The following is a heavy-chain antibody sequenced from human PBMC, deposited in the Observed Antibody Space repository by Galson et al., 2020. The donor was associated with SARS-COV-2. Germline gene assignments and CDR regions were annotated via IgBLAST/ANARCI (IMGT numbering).Heavy chain of an antibody. D-gene: IGHD3-16*01. CDR2: IYYSGST. V-gene: IGHV4-31*03. J-gene: IGHJ6*02. CDR1: GGSISSGGYY. CDR3: ARDLFKEAWGVNVGEGNGMDV. Sequence: ETSETLSLTCTVSGGSISSGGYYWSWIRQHPGKGLEWIGYIYYSGSTYYNPSLKSRVTISVDTSKNQFSLKLSSVTAADTAVYYCARDLFKEAWGVNVGEGNGMDVWGQGTTVTGSS.